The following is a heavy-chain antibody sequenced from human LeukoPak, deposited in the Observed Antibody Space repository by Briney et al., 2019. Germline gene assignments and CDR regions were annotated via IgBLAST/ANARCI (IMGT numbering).Heavy chain of an antibody. D-gene: IGHD5-12*01. Sequence: GGCLTLSCAASGFTFRSYWMHWVRQAPGKGLVWVSRINSDGSSITYADSVKGRSTFSRDNAKNTLYLQMNSLRVEDTAVYYCAREGRVSGYDFDCWGQGTLVTVSS. CDR2: INSDGSSI. CDR1: GFTFRSYW. CDR3: AREGRVSGYDFDC. V-gene: IGHV3-74*03. J-gene: IGHJ4*02.